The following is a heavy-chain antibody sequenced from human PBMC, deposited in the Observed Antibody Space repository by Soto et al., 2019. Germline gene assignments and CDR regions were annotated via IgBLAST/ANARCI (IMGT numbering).Heavy chain of an antibody. CDR3: ARVGYYDCSGYYIFDY. Sequence: ASVKVSCKASGYTFTSYYMHWVRQAPGQGLEWMGIINPSGGSTSYAQKFQGRVTMTRDTSTSTVYMELSSLRSEDTAVYYCARVGYYDCSGYYIFDYWGQGTLVTVSS. CDR2: INPSGGST. V-gene: IGHV1-46*01. D-gene: IGHD3-22*01. CDR1: GYTFTSYY. J-gene: IGHJ4*02.